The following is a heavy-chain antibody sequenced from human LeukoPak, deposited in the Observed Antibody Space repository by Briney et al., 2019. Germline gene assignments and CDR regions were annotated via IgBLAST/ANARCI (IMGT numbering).Heavy chain of an antibody. D-gene: IGHD3-22*01. CDR1: GGSFSGYY. J-gene: IGHJ4*02. CDR2: INHSGST. V-gene: IGHV4-34*01. CDR3: ARHRYYYDSSGSYYFDH. Sequence: SETLSLTCAVYGGSFSGYYWSWIRQPPGKGLEWIGEINHSGSTNYNPSLKSRVTISVDTSKNQFSLKLSSVTAADTAVYYCARHRYYYDSSGSYYFDHWGQGTLVTVSS.